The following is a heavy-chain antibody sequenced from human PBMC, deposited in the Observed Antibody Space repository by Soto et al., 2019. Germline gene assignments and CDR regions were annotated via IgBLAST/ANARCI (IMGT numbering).Heavy chain of an antibody. CDR2: IYYSGST. D-gene: IGHD6-19*01. Sequence: QLQLQESGPGLVKPSETLSLTCTVSGGSISSSSYYWGWIRQPPGKGLEWIGSIYYSGSTYYNPSLKSRVTISVDTSKNQFSLKLSSVTAADTAVYYCARQWLGSNYYYGMDVWGQGTTVTVSS. V-gene: IGHV4-39*01. CDR1: GGSISSSSYY. J-gene: IGHJ6*02. CDR3: ARQWLGSNYYYGMDV.